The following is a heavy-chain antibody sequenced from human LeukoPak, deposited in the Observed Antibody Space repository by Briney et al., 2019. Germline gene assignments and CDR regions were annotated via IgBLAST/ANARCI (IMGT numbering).Heavy chain of an antibody. CDR1: GFTFSSYS. V-gene: IGHV3-21*01. Sequence: PGGSLRLSCAASGFTFSSYSMNWVRQAPGKGLEWVSSITSSSSYIYYADSVKGRFTISRDNAKNSLYLQMNSLRAEDTAVYYCARDLEYYDILTGYYSPYGMDVWGQGTTVTVSS. J-gene: IGHJ6*02. D-gene: IGHD3-9*01. CDR3: ARDLEYYDILTGYYSPYGMDV. CDR2: ITSSSSYI.